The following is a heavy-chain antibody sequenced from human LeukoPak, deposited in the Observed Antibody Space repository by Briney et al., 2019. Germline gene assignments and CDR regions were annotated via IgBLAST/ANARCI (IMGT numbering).Heavy chain of an antibody. CDR3: ARRTYSSSWYFDY. CDR2: IYSSGST. D-gene: IGHD6-13*01. CDR1: GGSISSYY. J-gene: IGHJ4*02. V-gene: IGHV4-59*08. Sequence: SETLSLTCTVSGGSISSYYWSWIRQPPGKGLEWIGYIYSSGSTNYNPSPKSRVTISVDPSKNQFSLKLSSVTAADTAVYYCARRTYSSSWYFDYWGQGTLVTVSS.